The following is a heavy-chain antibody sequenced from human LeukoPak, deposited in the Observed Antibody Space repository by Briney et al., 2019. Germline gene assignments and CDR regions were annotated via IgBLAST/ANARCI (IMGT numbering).Heavy chain of an antibody. D-gene: IGHD6-13*01. V-gene: IGHV4-39*01. J-gene: IGHJ4*02. Sequence: SGTLSLTCTVTSASISGTYYFWGWIRQSPGKGLEWIGSIYNSGTTYYNPSLKSRVTISVDTSKNQFSLKLTSVTAADTAVYYCARLGIIAAAGSNDHWGQGTLVTVSS. CDR2: IYNSGTT. CDR1: SASISGTYYF. CDR3: ARLGIIAAAGSNDH.